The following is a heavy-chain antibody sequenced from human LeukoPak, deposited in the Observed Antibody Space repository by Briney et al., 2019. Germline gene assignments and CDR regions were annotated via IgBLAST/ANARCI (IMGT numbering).Heavy chain of an antibody. CDR3: ARGQLVPPNWFDP. V-gene: IGHV1-18*01. J-gene: IGHJ5*02. D-gene: IGHD6-6*01. Sequence: ASVKVSCTASGYTFTSYGISWVRQAPGQGLKWMGWINAYNGDTNYAQKLQGRVTMTTDTSTSTAYMELRSLRSDDTAVYYCARGQLVPPNWFDPWGQGTLVTVSS. CDR2: INAYNGDT. CDR1: GYTFTSYG.